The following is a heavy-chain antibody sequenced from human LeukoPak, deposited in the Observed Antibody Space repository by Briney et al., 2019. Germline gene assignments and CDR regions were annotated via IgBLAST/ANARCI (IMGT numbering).Heavy chain of an antibody. Sequence: GGSLRLSCTVSGFTVSSNSMGWVRQAPGKGLEWVSFIFSSTHYSDSVKGRFTISRDNSKNTLYLQMNSLRAEDTAVYYCARRAGAYSHPYDYWGQGTLVTVSS. D-gene: IGHD4/OR15-4a*01. CDR1: GFTVSSNS. CDR3: ARRAGAYSHPYDY. J-gene: IGHJ4*02. CDR2: IFSST. V-gene: IGHV3-53*01.